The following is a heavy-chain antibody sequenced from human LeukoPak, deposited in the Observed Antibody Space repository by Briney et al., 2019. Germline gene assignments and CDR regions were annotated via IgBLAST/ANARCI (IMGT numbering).Heavy chain of an antibody. D-gene: IGHD3-22*01. J-gene: IGHJ4*02. CDR3: AKDMDYDSSGRGGFDY. V-gene: IGHV3-64*01. Sequence: GGSLRLSCAASGFTFSSYAMHWVRQAPGKGLEYVSAISSNGGSTYYANSVKGRFTISRDNAKNSLYLQMNSLRAEDTALYYCAKDMDYDSSGRGGFDYWGQGTLVTVSS. CDR1: GFTFSSYA. CDR2: ISSNGGST.